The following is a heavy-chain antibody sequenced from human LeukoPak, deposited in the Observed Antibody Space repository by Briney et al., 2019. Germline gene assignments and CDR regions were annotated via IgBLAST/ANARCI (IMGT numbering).Heavy chain of an antibody. CDR3: ARQDTIFGVVTSYYFDY. D-gene: IGHD3-3*01. V-gene: IGHV1-18*01. J-gene: IGHJ4*02. Sequence: ASVKVSGKTSGYTFTNYGITWLRQAPGQGLEWMGWVSAYNGNTNYAQKLQGRVTMTTDTSTSTAYMELRSLRSDDTAVYYCARQDTIFGVVTSYYFDYWGQGTLVTVSS. CDR1: GYTFTNYG. CDR2: VSAYNGNT.